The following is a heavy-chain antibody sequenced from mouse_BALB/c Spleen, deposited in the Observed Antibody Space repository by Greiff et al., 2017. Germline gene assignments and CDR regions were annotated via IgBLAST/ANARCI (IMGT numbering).Heavy chain of an antibody. CDR1: GYTFTSYW. V-gene: IGHV1-69*02. D-gene: IGHD2-1*01. CDR2: IDPSDSYT. CDR3: ARSGNYASVDY. J-gene: IGHJ4*01. Sequence: QVQLQQPGAELVKPGASVKLSCKASGYTFTSYWMHWVKQRPGQGLEWIGEIDPSDSYTNYNQKFKGKATLTVDKSSSTAYMQLSSLTSEDSAVYYCARSGNYASVDYWGQGTSGTVAA.